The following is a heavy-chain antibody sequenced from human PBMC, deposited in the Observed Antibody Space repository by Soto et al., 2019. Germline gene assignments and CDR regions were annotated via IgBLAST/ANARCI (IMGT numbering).Heavy chain of an antibody. D-gene: IGHD2-21*01. CDR1: GFSLSTSGVG. CDR3: AHSPDPAIASTATWFHP. J-gene: IGHJ5*02. V-gene: IGHV2-5*02. CDR2: IYWDDDR. Sequence: QITLKESGPTLVKPTQTLTLTCTFSGFSLSTSGVGVGWIRQPPGKALEWLALIYWDDDRRYSPSLKSRLTITKDTSKNQVVLTMTNMDPVDASTYDCAHSPDPAIASTATWFHPWGQGTLVTVSS.